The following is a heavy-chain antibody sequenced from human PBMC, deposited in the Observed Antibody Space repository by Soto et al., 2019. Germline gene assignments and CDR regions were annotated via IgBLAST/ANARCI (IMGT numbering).Heavy chain of an antibody. CDR3: ARHRGYYDRNSRCFDY. J-gene: IGHJ4*02. V-gene: IGHV5-10-1*01. CDR2: IDPSDSYT. D-gene: IGHD3-22*01. Sequence: GESLKISFKGSGYRFSSFTSDWISWVRQMPGKGLEWMGRIDPSDSYTKYSPSFQGHVTISVDKSTSADYLQWSSLKASDTAMYYCARHRGYYDRNSRCFDYWGQGTPVPVSP. CDR1: GYRFSSFTSDW.